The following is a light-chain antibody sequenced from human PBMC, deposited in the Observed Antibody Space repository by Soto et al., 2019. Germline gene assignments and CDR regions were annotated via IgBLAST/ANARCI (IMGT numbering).Light chain of an antibody. CDR3: LQHNSYPYT. CDR2: AAS. V-gene: IGKV1-17*01. Sequence: DIQMTQSPSSLSASVGDRVTITCRASQGIRKDLGWYQEKPGKAPKRLIYAASSLQSGVPSRFSGSGSGTEFTLTFSSLQTEDFATYYCLQHNSYPYTFGQGTKLEIK. J-gene: IGKJ2*01. CDR1: QGIRKD.